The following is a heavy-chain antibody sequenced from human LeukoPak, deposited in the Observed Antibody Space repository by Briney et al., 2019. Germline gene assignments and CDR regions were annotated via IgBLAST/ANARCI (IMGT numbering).Heavy chain of an antibody. CDR2: ISYDGSQK. J-gene: IGHJ5*02. D-gene: IGHD6-13*01. CDR3: ARGPLYGAAASWFDP. CDR1: GFTFSNYA. Sequence: GGSLRLSCAASGFTFSNYAMHWVRQAPGKGLEWVAVISYDGSQKYHADSVKGRFTISRDNSKNTLFLQMNSLRAEDTAVYYCARGPLYGAAASWFDPWGQGTLVTVSS. V-gene: IGHV3-30*04.